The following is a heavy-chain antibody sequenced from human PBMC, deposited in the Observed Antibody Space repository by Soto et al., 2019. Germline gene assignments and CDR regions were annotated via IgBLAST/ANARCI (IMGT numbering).Heavy chain of an antibody. J-gene: IGHJ5*02. CDR2: MNPNSGNT. D-gene: IGHD2-2*01. Sequence: ASVKVSCKASGYTFTSYDINWVRQATGQGFEWMGWMNPNSGNTGYAQKLQGRVTMTTDTSTSTAYMELRSLRSDDTAVYYCARKGQLLFGSSWFDPWGPGTLVTVSS. V-gene: IGHV1-8*01. CDR3: ARKGQLLFGSSWFDP. CDR1: GYTFTSYD.